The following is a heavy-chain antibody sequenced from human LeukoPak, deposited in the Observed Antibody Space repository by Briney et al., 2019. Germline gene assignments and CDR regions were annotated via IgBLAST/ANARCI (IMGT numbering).Heavy chain of an antibody. CDR3: ARLGYCSGGSCYAHAPYYYYYYMDV. D-gene: IGHD2-15*01. CDR1: GGSISSYY. CDR2: IYYSGST. Sequence: PSETLSLTCTVCGGSISSYYWSWIRQPPGKGLEWIGYIYYSGSTNYNPSLKSRVTISVDTSKNQFSLKLSSVTAADTAVYYCARLGYCSGGSCYAHAPYYYYYYMDVWGKGTTVTVSS. J-gene: IGHJ6*03. V-gene: IGHV4-59*01.